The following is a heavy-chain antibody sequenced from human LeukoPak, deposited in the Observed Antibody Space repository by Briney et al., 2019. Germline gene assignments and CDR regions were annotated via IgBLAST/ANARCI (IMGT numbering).Heavy chain of an antibody. J-gene: IGHJ5*02. CDR1: GGSISSSNW. Sequence: ASETLSLTCAVSGGSISSSNWWSWVRQPPGKGLEWIGEIYHSGSTNYNPSLKSRVTISVDKSKNQFSLKLSSVTAADTAVYYCARVRSIAVAGNWFDPWGQGTLVTVSS. D-gene: IGHD6-19*01. CDR3: ARVRSIAVAGNWFDP. V-gene: IGHV4-4*02. CDR2: IYHSGST.